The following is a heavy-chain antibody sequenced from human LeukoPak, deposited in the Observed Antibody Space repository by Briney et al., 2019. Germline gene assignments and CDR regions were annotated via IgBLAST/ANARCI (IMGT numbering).Heavy chain of an antibody. CDR2: MNPNSGNT. Sequence: ASVTVSCKASGYTFTSYEINWVRQAAGQGLEWMGWMNPNSGNTGYAQKFQGRVTMDRNTSISTAYMELSRLRSEDTAVYYCARDYDILTGPPPVGYGWFDPWGQGTLVTVSS. CDR3: ARDYDILTGPPPVGYGWFDP. CDR1: GYTFTSYE. V-gene: IGHV1-8*01. J-gene: IGHJ5*02. D-gene: IGHD3-9*01.